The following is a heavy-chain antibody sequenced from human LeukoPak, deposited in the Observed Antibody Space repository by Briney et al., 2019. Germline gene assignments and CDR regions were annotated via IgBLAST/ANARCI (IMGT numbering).Heavy chain of an antibody. J-gene: IGHJ6*02. CDR1: GFTFSSYA. V-gene: IGHV3-23*01. D-gene: IGHD3-16*01. Sequence: GGSLRLSCAASGFTFSSYAMSWVRQAPGKGLEWVSAISGSDGSTYYADSVKGRFTISRDNSKNTLYLQMNSLRAEDTAVYYCAEDRPLGFGVTISYYYYGMDVWGQGTTVTVSS. CDR2: ISGSDGST. CDR3: AEDRPLGFGVTISYYYYGMDV.